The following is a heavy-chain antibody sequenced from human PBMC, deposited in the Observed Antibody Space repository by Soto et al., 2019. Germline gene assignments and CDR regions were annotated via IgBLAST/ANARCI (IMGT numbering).Heavy chain of an antibody. CDR1: GFTFSSCA. CDR2: IIDSGGST. Sequence: GGSLRLSCAASGFTFSSCAMGWVRQAPGKGLEWVSDIIDSGGSTYYADSVKGRFTISRDNSKSMLYLQMNSLRAEDTALYYCAKGRSYYYYYGVDVWGQGTTVPVAS. V-gene: IGHV3-23*01. J-gene: IGHJ6*02. CDR3: AKGRSYYYYYGVDV.